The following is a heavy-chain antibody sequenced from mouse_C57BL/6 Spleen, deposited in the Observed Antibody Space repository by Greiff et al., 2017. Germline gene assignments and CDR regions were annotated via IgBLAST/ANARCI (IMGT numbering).Heavy chain of an antibody. D-gene: IGHD4-1*01. J-gene: IGHJ1*01. CDR1: GYTFTSYW. CDR2: IHPNSGST. Sequence: VQLQQPGAELVKPGASVKLSCKASGYTFTSYWMHWVKQRPGQGLEWIGMIHPNSGSTNYNEKFKIKATLTVDKSSSTAYMQCSSLTSEDSAVYYRARAGDLGWYFDVWGQGTTVTVSS. CDR3: ARAGDLGWYFDV. V-gene: IGHV1-64*01.